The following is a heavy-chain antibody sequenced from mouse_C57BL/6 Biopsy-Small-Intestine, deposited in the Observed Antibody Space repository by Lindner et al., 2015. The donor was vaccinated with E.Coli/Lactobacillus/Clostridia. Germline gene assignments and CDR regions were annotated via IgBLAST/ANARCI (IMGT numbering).Heavy chain of an antibody. CDR1: GYNFIDKY. CDR2: VKCYDGNT. Sequence: SVKVSCKASGYNFIDKYIHWVRQAPGQGLEWMGWVKCYDGNTQYALKFRGRVTMTRDTSGRTAYMELSSLGSDDTAVYYCARETYRTNDIWGQGTLVTVSS. J-gene: IGHJ4*01. CDR3: ARETYRTNDI. D-gene: IGHD1-3*01. V-gene: IGHV14-2*02.